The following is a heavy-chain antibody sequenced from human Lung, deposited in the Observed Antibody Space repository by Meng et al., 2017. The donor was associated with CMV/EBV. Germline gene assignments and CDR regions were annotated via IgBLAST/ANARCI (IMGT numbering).Heavy chain of an antibody. CDR1: GGTFSTYV. J-gene: IGHJ4*02. Sequence: SVXVSXKASGGTFSTYVFSWVRQAPGQGLEWLGGIIPMFGTTNYAQKFQGRLTIKADESTRTAYMDLSSLTSEDTAVYYCARHAEDYYDSRDFSPYAHWGQGXLVTVSS. D-gene: IGHD3-22*01. CDR2: IIPMFGTT. CDR3: ARHAEDYYDSRDFSPYAH. V-gene: IGHV1-69*13.